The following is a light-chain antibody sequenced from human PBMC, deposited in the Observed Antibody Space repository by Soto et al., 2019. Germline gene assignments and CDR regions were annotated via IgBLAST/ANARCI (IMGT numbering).Light chain of an antibody. V-gene: IGLV2-14*01. J-gene: IGLJ2*01. CDR3: SSYTSSSHVV. CDR2: EVG. Sequence: QSALTQPASVSGSPGQSITISCTGTSSDVGGYNYVSWYQQHPGKAPKLMIYEVGNRPSGVSNRFSGSKSSNTASLTISGLQAEYEADYYCSSYTSSSHVVFGGGTKLTVL. CDR1: SSDVGGYNY.